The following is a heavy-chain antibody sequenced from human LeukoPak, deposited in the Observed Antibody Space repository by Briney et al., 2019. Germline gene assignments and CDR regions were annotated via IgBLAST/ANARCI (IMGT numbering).Heavy chain of an antibody. CDR2: IYHSGST. CDR1: GYSISSGYY. V-gene: IGHV4-38-2*02. J-gene: IGHJ4*02. CDR3: ARDYDSSGYLDY. Sequence: SGTLSLTCTVSGYSISSGYYWGWIRRPPGKGLEWIGSIYHSGSTYYNPSLKSRVTISVDTSKNQFSLKLSSVTAADTAVYYCARDYDSSGYLDYWGQGTLVTVSS. D-gene: IGHD3-22*01.